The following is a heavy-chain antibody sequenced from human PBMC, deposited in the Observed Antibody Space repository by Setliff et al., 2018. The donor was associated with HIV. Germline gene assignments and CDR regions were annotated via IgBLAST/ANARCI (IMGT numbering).Heavy chain of an antibody. J-gene: IGHJ4*02. D-gene: IGHD3-16*01. CDR3: VRGGGSSAYPPFEY. CDR1: GYTFSNYY. CDR2: INPTGGST. V-gene: IGHV1-46*01. Sequence: GASVKVSCKASGYTFSNYYIHWVRQAPGQGLEWMGIINPTGGSTSYAQKFQGRVTMTTDTSTSTVYMDLSSLRSEDTAVYYCVRGGGSSAYPPFEYWGQGTLVTVSS.